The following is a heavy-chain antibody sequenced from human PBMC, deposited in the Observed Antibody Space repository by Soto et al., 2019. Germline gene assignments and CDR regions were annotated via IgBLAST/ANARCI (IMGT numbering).Heavy chain of an antibody. CDR3: ARDARYCSGAGCYSDVFLEP. J-gene: IGHJ5*02. CDR1: EGTLNYYA. D-gene: IGHD2-15*01. Sequence: VQPVQSGPEVKKPGSSVKVSCKVSEGTLNYYAISWVRQAPGQGLEWIGGIIPILGTSNYAQKFRGRVTMTADESRSTADMELSSLRSQDAGVYYCARDARYCSGAGCYSDVFLEPWGQGTLVTVSS. V-gene: IGHV1-69*01. CDR2: IIPILGTS.